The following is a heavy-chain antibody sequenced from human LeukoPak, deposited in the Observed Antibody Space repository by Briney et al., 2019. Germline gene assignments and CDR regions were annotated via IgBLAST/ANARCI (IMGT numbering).Heavy chain of an antibody. CDR1: GVSISSYY. J-gene: IGHJ4*02. CDR3: ARADGNNYFDY. D-gene: IGHD1/OR15-1a*01. CDR2: IYYSGST. Sequence: SETLSLTCTDSGVSISSYYWSWIRQPPGKGLEWIGYIYYSGSTNYNPSLKSRVTISMDTSKNQFSLKLSSVTAADTAVYYCARADGNNYFDYRGQGTLVTVSS. V-gene: IGHV4-59*01.